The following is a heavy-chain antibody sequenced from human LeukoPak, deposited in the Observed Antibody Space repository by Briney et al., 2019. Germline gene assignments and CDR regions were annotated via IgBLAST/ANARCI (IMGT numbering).Heavy chain of an antibody. CDR3: ARPYYYDSRIDP. J-gene: IGHJ5*02. D-gene: IGHD3-22*01. CDR2: TYYSGST. CDR1: GVSISSGDYY. V-gene: IGHV4-30-4*01. Sequence: SQTLSLTCTVSGVSISSGDYYWSWIRQPPGEGLEWIGYTYYSGSTYYNPSLKSRVTISVDTSKNQFSLKSSSVTAADTAVYYCARPYYYDSRIDPWGQGTRVTVSS.